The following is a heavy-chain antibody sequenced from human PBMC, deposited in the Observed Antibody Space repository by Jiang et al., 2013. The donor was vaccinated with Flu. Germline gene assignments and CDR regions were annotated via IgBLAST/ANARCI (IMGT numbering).Heavy chain of an antibody. V-gene: IGHV1-8*01. J-gene: IGHJ4*02. CDR3: ARPGYCSGGSCYYYFDY. Sequence: GLEWMGWMNPNSGNTGYAQKFQGRVTMTRNTSISTAYMELSSLRSEDTAVYYCARPGYCSGGSCYYYFDYWGQGTLVTVSS. CDR2: MNPNSGNT. D-gene: IGHD2-15*01.